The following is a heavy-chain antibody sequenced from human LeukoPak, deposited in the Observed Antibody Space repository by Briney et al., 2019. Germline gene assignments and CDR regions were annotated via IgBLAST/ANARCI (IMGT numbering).Heavy chain of an antibody. CDR1: GFTFSSNG. CDR3: ARDISDTQYYYDSSGRDAFDI. J-gene: IGHJ3*02. D-gene: IGHD3-22*01. V-gene: IGHV3-33*01. Sequence: GGSLRLSWAASGFTFSSNGMHWVRQAPGKGLEWVAVIWYDGSNKYYADSVKGRFTISRDNSKNTLYLQMNSLRAEDTAVYYCARDISDTQYYYDSSGRDAFDIWGQGTMVTVSS. CDR2: IWYDGSNK.